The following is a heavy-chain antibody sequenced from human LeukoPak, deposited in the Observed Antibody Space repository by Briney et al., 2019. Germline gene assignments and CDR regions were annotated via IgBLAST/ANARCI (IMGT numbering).Heavy chain of an antibody. J-gene: IGHJ6*03. CDR3: ARVSGRIQLWLPAFWGTAGYYYMDV. V-gene: IGHV1-46*01. CDR2: INPSGGST. D-gene: IGHD5-18*01. CDR1: GYTFTSYY. Sequence: ASVKVSCKASGYTFTSYYMHWVRQAPGQGLEWMGIINPSGGSTSYAQKFQGRVTMTRDMSTSTVYMELSSLRSEDTAVYYCARVSGRIQLWLPAFWGTAGYYYMDVWGKGTTVTVSS.